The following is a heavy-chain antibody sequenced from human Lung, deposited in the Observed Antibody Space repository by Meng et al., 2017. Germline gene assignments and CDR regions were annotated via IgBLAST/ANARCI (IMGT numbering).Heavy chain of an antibody. V-gene: IGHV4-30-4*01. Sequence: QVQLQESGPRLVRPSQTLSLTCTVSGASISSAVFWIWIRQPPGKDLEWIGYISYSGATHYNPSLKSRLTISVDTAKNQFSLSLSSVTAADTAVYYCARVVGDCASCYKGWFDPGGQGTLVTVSS. CDR3: ARVVGDCASCYKGWFDP. CDR2: ISYSGAT. CDR1: GASISSAVF. J-gene: IGHJ5*02. D-gene: IGHD2-2*02.